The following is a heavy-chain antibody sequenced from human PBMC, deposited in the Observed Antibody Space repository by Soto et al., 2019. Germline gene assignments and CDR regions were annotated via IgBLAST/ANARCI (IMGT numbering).Heavy chain of an antibody. CDR1: GFTFDDYA. CDR3: ARLPYSSGWYYFDY. V-gene: IGHV3-9*01. J-gene: IGHJ4*02. CDR2: ISWNSGSI. D-gene: IGHD6-19*01. Sequence: PGGSLRLSCAASGFTFDDYAMHWVRQATGKGLEWVSGISWNSGSIGYADSVKGRFTISRDNAKNSLYLQMNSLRAEDTALYYCARLPYSSGWYYFDYWGQGTLVTVSS.